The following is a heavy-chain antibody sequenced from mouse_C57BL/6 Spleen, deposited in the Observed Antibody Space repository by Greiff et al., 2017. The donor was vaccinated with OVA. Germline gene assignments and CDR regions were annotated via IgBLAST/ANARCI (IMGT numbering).Heavy chain of an antibody. CDR2: INPGSGGT. CDR1: GYAFTNYL. CDR3: ARTEDVHWYFDF. V-gene: IGHV1-54*01. J-gene: IGHJ1*03. Sequence: VQLQQSGAELVRPGPSVKVSCKASGYAFTNYLIEWVKQRPGQGLEWIGVINPGSGGTNYNEKFKGKATLTADKSSSTAYMQLSSLTSEDSAVYFCARTEDVHWYFDFWGTGTTVTVSS.